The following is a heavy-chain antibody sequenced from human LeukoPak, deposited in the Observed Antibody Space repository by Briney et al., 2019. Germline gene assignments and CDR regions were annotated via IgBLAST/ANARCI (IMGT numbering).Heavy chain of an antibody. CDR2: IKSKTDGGTT. V-gene: IGHV3-15*01. D-gene: IGHD4-17*01. CDR1: GFTFSSYW. CDR3: AREPPPTTVTGVGYFDY. Sequence: PGGSLRLSCAASGFTFSSYWMSWVRQAPGKGLVWVGRIKSKTDGGTTDYTAPVKGRFTISRDNSNNTVYLQMNSLRAEDTAVYYCAREPPPTTVTGVGYFDYWGQGTLVTVSS. J-gene: IGHJ4*02.